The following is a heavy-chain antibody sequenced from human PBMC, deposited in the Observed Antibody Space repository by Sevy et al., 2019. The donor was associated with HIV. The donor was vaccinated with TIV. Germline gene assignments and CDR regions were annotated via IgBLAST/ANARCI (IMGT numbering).Heavy chain of an antibody. CDR2: ISGSGGST. D-gene: IGHD3-22*01. Sequence: GGSLRLSCAASGFTFSSYAMSWVRQAPGKGLEWVSAISGSGGSTYYADSVKGRFTISRDNSKNTLYLQMNSLRAEDTAVYYCAKDQLCYYDSSGYYRTSYFDYWGQRTLVTVSS. V-gene: IGHV3-23*01. J-gene: IGHJ4*02. CDR3: AKDQLCYYDSSGYYRTSYFDY. CDR1: GFTFSSYA.